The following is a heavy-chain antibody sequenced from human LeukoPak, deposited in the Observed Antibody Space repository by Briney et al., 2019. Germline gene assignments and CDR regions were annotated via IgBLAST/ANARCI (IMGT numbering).Heavy chain of an antibody. CDR3: ARLIRDSSGYYQYYFDY. J-gene: IGHJ4*02. CDR2: IYHSGST. D-gene: IGHD3-22*01. Sequence: SETLSLTCTVSGYSISSGYYWGWIRQPPGKGLEWIGSIYHSGSTYYNPSLKSRVTISVDTSKNQFSLKLSSVTAADTAVYYCARLIRDSSGYYQYYFDYWGQGTLVTVSS. CDR1: GYSISSGYY. V-gene: IGHV4-38-2*02.